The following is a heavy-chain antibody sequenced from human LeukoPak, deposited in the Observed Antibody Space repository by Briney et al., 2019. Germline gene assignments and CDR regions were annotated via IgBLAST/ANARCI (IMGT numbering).Heavy chain of an antibody. J-gene: IGHJ5*02. D-gene: IGHD1-26*01. CDR3: AKGRLGATTNWFDP. CDR1: GFTFSSYA. V-gene: IGHV3-23*01. CDR2: ISGSGGST. Sequence: GGSLRLSCAASGFTFSSYAMSWVRQAPGRGLEWVSSISGSGGSTYYADSVKGRFTISRDNSKNTLYLQMNRMRAEDTALYYCAKGRLGATTNWFDPWGQGTLVTVSS.